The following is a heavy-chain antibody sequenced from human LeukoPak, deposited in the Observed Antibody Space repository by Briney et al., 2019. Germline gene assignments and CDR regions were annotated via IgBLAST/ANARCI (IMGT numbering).Heavy chain of an antibody. CDR1: RYTFTRYY. V-gene: IGHV1-2*02. Sequence: ASVKVSCKASRYTFTRYYMHWVRQAPGQGPEGMGWINPNSGGTKNAQKFQGRVTMTRDTSISTAYMELSRLRSDDTAVYYCARSFRGSGGYTQFDYWYRGTVVIVSA. CDR3: ARSFRGSGGYTQFDY. CDR2: INPNSGGT. J-gene: IGHJ4*02. D-gene: IGHD6-19*01.